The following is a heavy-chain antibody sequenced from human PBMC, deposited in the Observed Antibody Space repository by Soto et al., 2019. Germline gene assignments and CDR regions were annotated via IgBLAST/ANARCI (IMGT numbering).Heavy chain of an antibody. V-gene: IGHV3-74*01. Sequence: PGWSLRLSCAASVFIFSSHWMHWVRQAPGKGLVGVSHIGPDGSNIWEADSVQGRFTISRDNARNRLYLQMNSLRDEDTAIYYCVRDNNWSFDYWGQGILVTVSS. J-gene: IGHJ4*02. D-gene: IGHD1-1*01. CDR3: VRDNNWSFDY. CDR1: VFIFSSHW. CDR2: IGPDGSNI.